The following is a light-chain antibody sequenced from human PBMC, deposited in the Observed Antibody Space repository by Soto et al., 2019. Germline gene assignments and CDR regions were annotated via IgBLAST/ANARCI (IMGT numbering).Light chain of an antibody. CDR3: HQHGCSRYT. J-gene: IGKJ2*01. V-gene: IGKV3-20*01. CDR1: QSVSSSY. CDR2: AAS. Sequence: DMVLTQSPGTLSLSPGDRATLSCRASQSVSSSYLAWYQQKPDQAPRLLIYAASSRATGFPDRFSGSRSGTDFTLTISRLEPADCTGYYCHQHGCSRYTSGHGTTVDIK.